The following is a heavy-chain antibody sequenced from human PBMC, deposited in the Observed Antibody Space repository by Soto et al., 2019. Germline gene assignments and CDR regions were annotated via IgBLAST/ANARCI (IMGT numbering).Heavy chain of an antibody. CDR1: GYTFSSYY. CDR3: ARYDYNGYYFDY. J-gene: IGHJ4*02. Sequence: QVQLVQSGAEVKKPGASVKVSCKASGYTFSSYYMHWVRQAPGQGYEWMGIINPSGGGTTYAQKSQGRVTMTRDTSTSTVYMELSSLRSEDTAVYYCARYDYNGYYFDYWGQGTLVTVSS. D-gene: IGHD4-4*01. CDR2: INPSGGGT. V-gene: IGHV1-46*01.